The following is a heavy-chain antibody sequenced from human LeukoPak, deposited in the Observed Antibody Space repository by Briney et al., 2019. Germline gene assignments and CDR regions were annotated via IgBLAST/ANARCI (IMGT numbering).Heavy chain of an antibody. CDR1: GYTFTGYY. CDR2: INPNSGGT. Sequence: ASVKVSCKASGYTFTGYYMHWVRQAPGQGLEWMGWINPNSGGTNYAQKFQGRVTMTRDTSISTAYMELSRLRSADTAVYYCARPGYGDDWYFDLWGRGTLVTVSS. V-gene: IGHV1-2*02. D-gene: IGHD4-17*01. J-gene: IGHJ2*01. CDR3: ARPGYGDDWYFDL.